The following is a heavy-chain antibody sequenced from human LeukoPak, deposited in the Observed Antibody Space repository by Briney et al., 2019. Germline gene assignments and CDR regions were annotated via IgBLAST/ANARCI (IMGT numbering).Heavy chain of an antibody. V-gene: IGHV4-38-2*02. CDR3: AGLTFFRGVITFDY. D-gene: IGHD3-10*01. CDR1: GYSLSSGYY. CDR2: VDHSGGT. J-gene: IGHJ4*02. Sequence: SETLSLTCTVSGYSLSSGYYWGWIRQSPGKGLEWIGSVDHSGGTYYNPSLRSRVSISVDTSKNQFSLKLSSVTAADTAVYSCAGLTFFRGVITFDYWGQGTLVTVSS.